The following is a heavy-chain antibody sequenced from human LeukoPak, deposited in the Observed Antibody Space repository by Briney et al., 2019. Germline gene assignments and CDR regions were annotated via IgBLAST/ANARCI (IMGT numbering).Heavy chain of an antibody. D-gene: IGHD4-23*01. J-gene: IGHJ4*02. V-gene: IGHV3-30*02. CDR3: AKDRRDYGGNIDY. Sequence: DSVKGRFTISRDNSKNTLYLQMNSLRPEDTAVYYCAKDRRDYGGNIDYWGQGTLVTVSS.